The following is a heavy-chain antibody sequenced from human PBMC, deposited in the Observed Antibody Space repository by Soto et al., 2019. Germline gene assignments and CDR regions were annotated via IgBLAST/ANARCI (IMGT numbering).Heavy chain of an antibody. J-gene: IGHJ4*02. CDR1: GFTFTNFA. Sequence: ASVKVSCKTSGFTFTNFATHWVRQAPGQRLEWMGWINAGSGDTKYSQKFQGRVSITRDTSASTAYMELSSLRSEDTAVYYCARGPKSGNCFLSFFDYWGQGTLVTVSS. CDR2: INAGSGDT. CDR3: ARGPKSGNCFLSFFDY. V-gene: IGHV1-3*01. D-gene: IGHD1-26*01.